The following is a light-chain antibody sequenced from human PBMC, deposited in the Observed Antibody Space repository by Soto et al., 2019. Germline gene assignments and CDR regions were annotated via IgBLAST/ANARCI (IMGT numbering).Light chain of an antibody. CDR1: SSDVGGYNY. J-gene: IGLJ1*01. Sequence: QSVLTQPASVSGSPGQSITISCTGTSSDVGGYNYVSWYQQHPGKAPKRMIYDVSNRPSGVSNRFSGSKSGNTASLTISGLQAEDEADYYCSSPGYVFGTGTKLTVL. CDR3: SSPGYV. CDR2: DVS. V-gene: IGLV2-14*01.